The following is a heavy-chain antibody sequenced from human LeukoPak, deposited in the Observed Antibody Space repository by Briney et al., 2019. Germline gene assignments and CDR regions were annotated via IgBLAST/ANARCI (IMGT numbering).Heavy chain of an antibody. CDR1: GFTFSTYT. CDR3: AKNQGSSWQFYFDY. V-gene: IGHV3-23*01. D-gene: IGHD6-13*01. Sequence: GGPLRPSCASSGFTFSTYTMTWVRQPPGKGLYWVSTIDSVRNTHYADSVKGRFTISRDNAKNTLSLQMNSLRAEDTAVYYCAKNQGSSWQFYFDYWGQGTLVTVSS. CDR2: IDSVRNT. J-gene: IGHJ4*02.